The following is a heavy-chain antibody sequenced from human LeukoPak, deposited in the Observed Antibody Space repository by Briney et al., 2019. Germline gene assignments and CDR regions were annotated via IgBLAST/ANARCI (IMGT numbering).Heavy chain of an antibody. J-gene: IGHJ6*02. D-gene: IGHD6-13*01. CDR1: GFTFSSYG. CDR2: IWYDGSNK. Sequence: GGSLRLSCAASGFTFSSYGMHWVRQAPGKGLEWVAVIWYDGSNKYYADPVKGRFTISRDNSKNTLYLQMNSLRAEDTAVYYCARGSQQLTTYYYYGMDVWGQGTTVTVSS. V-gene: IGHV3-33*01. CDR3: ARGSQQLTTYYYYGMDV.